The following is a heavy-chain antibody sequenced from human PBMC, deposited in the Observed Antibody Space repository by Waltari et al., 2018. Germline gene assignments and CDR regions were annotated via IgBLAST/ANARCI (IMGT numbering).Heavy chain of an antibody. Sequence: QVQLVQSGAEVKKPGASVKVSCTASGYTFTDNFIHWVRQAPGQGLEWMGWINPNSGGRNYAQKFQGRVTMTRDTTISTVYMDLSSLRSDDTAVYYCARVPSLGSSSLDYWGQGTLVIVSS. V-gene: IGHV1-2*02. D-gene: IGHD6-6*01. CDR3: ARVPSLGSSSLDY. J-gene: IGHJ4*02. CDR1: GYTFTDNF. CDR2: INPNSGGR.